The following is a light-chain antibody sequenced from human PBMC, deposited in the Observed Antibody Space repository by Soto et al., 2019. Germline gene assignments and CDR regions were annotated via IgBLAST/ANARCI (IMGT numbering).Light chain of an antibody. CDR3: QQSYEIPTWT. J-gene: IGKJ1*01. V-gene: IGKV1-39*01. CDR1: RSISNY. CDR2: AAS. Sequence: DIQMTQSPSSLSASLGDSVTIXXRASRSISNYLNWYQLKPGKATKLXXYAASTLQSGVPSRFSGSGSGTDFTLTISNLQPEDFATYFCQQSYEIPTWTFGQGTKVDIK.